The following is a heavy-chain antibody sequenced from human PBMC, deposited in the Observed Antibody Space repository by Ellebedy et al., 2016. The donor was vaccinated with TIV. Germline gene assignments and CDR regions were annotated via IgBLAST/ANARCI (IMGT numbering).Heavy chain of an antibody. J-gene: IGHJ5*02. Sequence: AASVTVSCKASGYTFTNYAMHWVRQPPGQRLEWMGWINAGNGNTKYSQKFQGRVTITRDTSASTAYMELSSLRSEDTAVYYCARVYGAFNWFDPWGQGTLVTVSS. V-gene: IGHV1-3*01. CDR2: INAGNGNT. CDR1: GYTFTNYA. D-gene: IGHD3-10*01. CDR3: ARVYGAFNWFDP.